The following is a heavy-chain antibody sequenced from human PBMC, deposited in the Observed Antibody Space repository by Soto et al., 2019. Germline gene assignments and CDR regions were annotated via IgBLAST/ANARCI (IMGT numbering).Heavy chain of an antibody. J-gene: IGHJ4*02. CDR3: ARGELWWDY. CDR1: GGSISSGGYY. Sequence: QVQLQESGPGLVKPSQTLSLTCTVSGGSISSGGYYWSWIRQHPGKGLEWTGFIYHCGNTFHNPSLKSRVVLSLDTSKNQFSLQLSSVTAADTAIYYCARGELWWDYWGQGSLVTVSS. V-gene: IGHV4-31*03. D-gene: IGHD2-21*01. CDR2: IYHCGNT.